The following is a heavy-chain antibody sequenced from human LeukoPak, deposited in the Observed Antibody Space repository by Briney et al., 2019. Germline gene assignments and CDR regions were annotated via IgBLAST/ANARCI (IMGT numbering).Heavy chain of an antibody. Sequence: PGGSLRLSCAASGFTFSSYAMHWVRQAPGKGLEWVAVISYDGSNKYYADSVKGRFTISRDNSKNTLYLQMNSLRAEDTAVYYCAKGSPVVPAATPRDYYYYGMDVWGQGTTVTVSS. CDR1: GFTFSSYA. J-gene: IGHJ6*02. CDR3: AKGSPVVPAATPRDYYYYGMDV. V-gene: IGHV3-30*04. CDR2: ISYDGSNK. D-gene: IGHD2-2*01.